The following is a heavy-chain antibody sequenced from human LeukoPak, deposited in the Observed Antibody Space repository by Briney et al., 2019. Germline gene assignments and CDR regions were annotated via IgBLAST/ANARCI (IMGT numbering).Heavy chain of an antibody. CDR3: ARDLD. CDR2: ISSSSSYI. J-gene: IGHJ3*01. V-gene: IGHV3-21*01. CDR1: GLTLSTYA. Sequence: GGSLRLSCSGSGLTLSTYAMHWVRQAPGKGLEWVSSISSSSSYIYYADSVKGRFTISRDNAKNSLYLQMNSLRAEDTAVYYCARDLDWGQGTMVTVSS.